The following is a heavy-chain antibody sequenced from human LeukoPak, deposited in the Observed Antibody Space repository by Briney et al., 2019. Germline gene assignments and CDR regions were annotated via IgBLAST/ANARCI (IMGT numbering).Heavy chain of an antibody. D-gene: IGHD3-22*01. V-gene: IGHV2-5*02. CDR1: GFSFTTSGVA. Sequence: SGPTLVKPTQTLTLTCTFSGFSFTTSGVAVGWIRQPPGKALEWLTLIYWDDDKRYSPSLESRLTITKDTSKNQVVLSMTNMDPEDTTTYYCAHRLFDSSTYAFDIWGQGTMVTVSS. CDR3: AHRLFDSSTYAFDI. J-gene: IGHJ3*02. CDR2: IYWDDDK.